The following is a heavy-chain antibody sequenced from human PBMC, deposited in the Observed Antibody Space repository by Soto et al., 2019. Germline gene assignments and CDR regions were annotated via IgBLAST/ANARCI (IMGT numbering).Heavy chain of an antibody. J-gene: IGHJ6*02. D-gene: IGHD3-16*01. CDR1: GGTFSSYA. V-gene: IGHV1-69*13. CDR3: ARDRRAQGDTYYYYGMDV. CDR2: IIPIFGTA. Sequence: SVRVSCKASGGTFSSYAISWVRQAPGQGLEWMGGIIPIFGTANYAQKFQGRVTITADESTSTAYMELSSLRSEDTAVYYCARDRRAQGDTYYYYGMDVWGQGTTVTVSS.